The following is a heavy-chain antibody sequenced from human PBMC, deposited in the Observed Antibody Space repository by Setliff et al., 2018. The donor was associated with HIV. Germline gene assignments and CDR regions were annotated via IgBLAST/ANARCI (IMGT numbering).Heavy chain of an antibody. CDR1: GYSFSSYW. Sequence: GESLKISCKGSGYSFSSYWIGWVRQMPGKGLEFMGLLYPADSNIRYSPSFQGQVTISVGKSTNTAFLQWTSLRASDTAMYYCTRLWHENWGGVDYWGQGTLVTVSS. CDR3: TRLWHENWGGVDY. V-gene: IGHV5-51*01. CDR2: LYPADSNI. D-gene: IGHD3-16*01. J-gene: IGHJ4*02.